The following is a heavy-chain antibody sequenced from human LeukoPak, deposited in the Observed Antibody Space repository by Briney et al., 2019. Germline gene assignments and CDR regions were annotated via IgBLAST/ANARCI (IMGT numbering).Heavy chain of an antibody. J-gene: IGHJ5*02. D-gene: IGHD3-10*01. CDR3: AKDRDRHYYGSGT. CDR2: ISGSGGST. V-gene: IGHV3-23*01. CDR1: GFTSSSYA. Sequence: PGGSLRLSCAASGFTSSSYAMSWVRQAPGKGLEWVSAISGSGGSTYYADSVQGRFTISRDNSKNTLYLQMNSLRAEDTAVYYCAKDRDRHYYGSGTWGQGTLVTVSS.